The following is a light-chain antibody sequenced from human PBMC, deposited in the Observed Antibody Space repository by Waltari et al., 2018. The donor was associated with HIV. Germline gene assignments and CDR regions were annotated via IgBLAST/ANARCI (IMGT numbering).Light chain of an antibody. CDR1: SSNIGSNT. CDR3: AAWDDSLNGAV. J-gene: IGLJ7*01. V-gene: IGLV1-44*01. Sequence: QSVLTQPPSASGTPGQRVTISCSGSSSNIGSNTVTWYQQLPGTPPPLLIYSNNPRPSGVPDRFSGSKSGTSSSRAISGLQSEDEADYYCAAWDDSLNGAVFGGGTQLTVL. CDR2: SNN.